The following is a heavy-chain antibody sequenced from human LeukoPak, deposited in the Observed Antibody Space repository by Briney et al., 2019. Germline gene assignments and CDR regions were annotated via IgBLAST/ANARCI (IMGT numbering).Heavy chain of an antibody. CDR3: ARGDGGSNYYYYYMDV. D-gene: IGHD3-10*01. CDR1: GGSISSHY. V-gene: IGHV4-59*11. J-gene: IGHJ6*03. CDR2: IYYSGSS. Sequence: SETLSLTCSVSGGSISSHYWSWIRQPPGRGLEWLGYIYYSGSSNYNPSLKSRLTISIDTSKNQFSLKVSSVSAADTAVYYCARGDGGSNYYYYYMDVWGKGTTVTVSS.